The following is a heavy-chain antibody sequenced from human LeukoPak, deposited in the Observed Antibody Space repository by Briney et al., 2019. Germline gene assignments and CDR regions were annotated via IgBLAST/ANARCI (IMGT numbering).Heavy chain of an antibody. J-gene: IGHJ4*02. CDR1: GYTFTSHY. CDR2: MNPSGGST. V-gene: IGHV1-46*01. D-gene: IGHD6-19*01. Sequence: ASVKVSCKASGYTFTSHYIHWVRQAPGQGPEWMGVMNPSGGSTSYAQKFQGRVTMTRDTSTSTVYMELSSLRSEDTAVYYCAGAHSIAVAGGNFDYWGQGTLVTVSS. CDR3: AGAHSIAVAGGNFDY.